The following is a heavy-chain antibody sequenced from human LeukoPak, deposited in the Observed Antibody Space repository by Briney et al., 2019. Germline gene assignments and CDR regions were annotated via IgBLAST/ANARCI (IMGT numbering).Heavy chain of an antibody. V-gene: IGHV5-51*01. CDR3: ARGSLYCSGGSCEIDY. Sequence: GESLKISCKGSGYSFTSYWIGWVRQMPGKGLEWMGIIYPGDSDTRYSPSFQGQVTISADKSISTAYLQWSSLKASDTAMYYCARGSLYCSGGSCEIDYWGQGTLVTVSS. J-gene: IGHJ4*02. CDR2: IYPGDSDT. CDR1: GYSFTSYW. D-gene: IGHD2-15*01.